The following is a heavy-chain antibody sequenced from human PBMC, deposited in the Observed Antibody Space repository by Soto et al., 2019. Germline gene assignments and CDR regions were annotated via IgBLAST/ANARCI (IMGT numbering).Heavy chain of an antibody. Sequence: EVQLLESGGGLVQPGGSLRLSCVASGFTFSSYAMSWVRQAPGKGLEWVSAISGSGGSTYYADSVKGRFTISRDNSKNTLYLQMNSLRAEDTAVYYCAKDLRGYSSNQYESRDFDYWGQGTLVTVSS. V-gene: IGHV3-23*01. CDR3: AKDLRGYSSNQYESRDFDY. D-gene: IGHD6-13*01. CDR2: ISGSGGST. J-gene: IGHJ4*02. CDR1: GFTFSSYA.